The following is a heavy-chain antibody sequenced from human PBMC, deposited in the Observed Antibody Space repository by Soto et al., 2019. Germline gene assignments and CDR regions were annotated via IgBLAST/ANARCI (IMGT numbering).Heavy chain of an antibody. J-gene: IGHJ4*02. D-gene: IGHD3-22*01. CDR2: ISSRSSTI. CDR3: AREIYDSSGYYAPFDH. Sequence: EVQLVESGGGLVQPGGSLRLSCAASGFTFSSYSRNWVRQAPGKGLEWVSYISSRSSTIYYADSVKGRFTISRDNAKNSLYLQMNSLRAEDTAVYYCAREIYDSSGYYAPFDHWGQGTLVTVSS. CDR1: GFTFSSYS. V-gene: IGHV3-48*01.